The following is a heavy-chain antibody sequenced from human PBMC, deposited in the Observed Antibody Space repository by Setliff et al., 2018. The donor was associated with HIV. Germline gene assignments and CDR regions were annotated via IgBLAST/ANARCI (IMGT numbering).Heavy chain of an antibody. D-gene: IGHD3-3*01. CDR3: ARRDYNFSGTFDI. J-gene: IGHJ3*02. CDR1: GGSFSDYY. CDR2: INHSGNT. Sequence: NPSETLSLTCVVYGGSFSDYYWSWIRQPPGKGLEWIGEINHSGNTTYNPSLKSRVTMSVDTTKNQFSLRLDSVTAADTAVYYCARRDYNFSGTFDIWGQGTMVTVSS. V-gene: IGHV4-34*10.